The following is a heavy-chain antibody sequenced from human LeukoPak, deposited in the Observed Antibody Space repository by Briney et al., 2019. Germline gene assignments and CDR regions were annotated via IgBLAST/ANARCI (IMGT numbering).Heavy chain of an antibody. V-gene: IGHV3-30*01. CDR1: GFTFSSYA. CDR2: ISYDGSNK. D-gene: IGHD6-6*01. CDR3: ARDPVSSSSGFDY. Sequence: GGSLRLSCAASGFTFSSYAMHWVRQAPGKGLEWVAVISYDGSNKYYADSVKGRFTISRDNSKNTPYLQMNSLRAEDTAVYYCARDPVSSSSGFDYWGQGTLVTVSS. J-gene: IGHJ4*02.